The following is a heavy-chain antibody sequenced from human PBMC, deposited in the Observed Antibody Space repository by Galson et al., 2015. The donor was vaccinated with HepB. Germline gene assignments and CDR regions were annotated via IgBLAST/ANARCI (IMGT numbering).Heavy chain of an antibody. CDR3: ARGGYCSGGSCSFDY. CDR1: GFTFSSYS. Sequence: SLRLSCAASGFTFSSYSMNWVRQAPGKGLEWVSSISSSSSYIYYADSVKGRFTISRGNAKNSLYLQVNSLRAEDTAVYYCARGGYCSGGSCSFDYWGQGTLVTVSS. CDR2: ISSSSSYI. D-gene: IGHD2-15*01. V-gene: IGHV3-21*01. J-gene: IGHJ4*02.